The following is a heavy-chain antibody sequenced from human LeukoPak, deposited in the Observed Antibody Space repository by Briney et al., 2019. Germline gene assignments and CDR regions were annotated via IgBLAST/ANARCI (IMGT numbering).Heavy chain of an antibody. D-gene: IGHD3-22*01. J-gene: IGHJ6*04. Sequence: PLASVKVSCKASGYTFTSYGISWVRQAPGQGLEWMGWISAYNGNTNYAQKLQGRVTMTTDTSTSTVYMELSSLRSEDTAVYYCARDQTEYYDSSGMDVWGEGTTVTVSS. V-gene: IGHV1-18*01. CDR2: ISAYNGNT. CDR1: GYTFTSYG. CDR3: ARDQTEYYDSSGMDV.